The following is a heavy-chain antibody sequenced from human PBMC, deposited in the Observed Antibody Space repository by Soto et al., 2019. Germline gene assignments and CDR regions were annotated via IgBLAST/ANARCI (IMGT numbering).Heavy chain of an antibody. CDR2: ISGSGGST. J-gene: IGHJ6*02. D-gene: IGHD3-16*01. CDR1: GFTFSSYA. V-gene: IGHV3-23*01. CDR3: AKPGDDRGNYYYYGMDV. Sequence: GGSLRLSCAASGFTFSSYAMSWVRQAPGKGLEWVSAISGSGGSTYYADSVKGRFTISRDNSKNTLYLQMNSLRAEDTAVYYCAKPGDDRGNYYYYGMDVWGQGTTVTVSS.